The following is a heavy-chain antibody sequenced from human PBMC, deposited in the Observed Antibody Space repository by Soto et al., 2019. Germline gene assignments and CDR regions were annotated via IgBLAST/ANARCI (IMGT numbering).Heavy chain of an antibody. CDR2: INAGNGLR. V-gene: IGHV1-3*01. J-gene: IGHJ4*02. CDR3: SRDEHF. Sequence: QVHLVQSGAEVREPGASVRISCRTSGYSFGDYALHWVRQTPGRGLEWVGWINAGNGLRRYGEKVQGRVSLMLDTLLKTAYMDLSSLKSEDTAVYYCSRDEHFWGQGTLVTVSS. CDR1: GYSFGDYA. D-gene: IGHD6-6*01.